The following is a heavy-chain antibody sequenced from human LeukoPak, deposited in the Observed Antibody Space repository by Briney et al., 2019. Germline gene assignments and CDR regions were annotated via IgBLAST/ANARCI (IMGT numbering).Heavy chain of an antibody. D-gene: IGHD3-22*01. Sequence: SETLSLTCTVSVGAISSSSYYWGWIRQPPGKGLEWVGSIYYSGSTHYNVSLKSRVTMSVETGKNQLSLRLSSVTAADTAVYYCARYYYDGSGRFDPWGQGTLVTVSS. V-gene: IGHV4-39*01. J-gene: IGHJ5*02. CDR2: IYYSGST. CDR1: VGAISSSSYY. CDR3: ARYYYDGSGRFDP.